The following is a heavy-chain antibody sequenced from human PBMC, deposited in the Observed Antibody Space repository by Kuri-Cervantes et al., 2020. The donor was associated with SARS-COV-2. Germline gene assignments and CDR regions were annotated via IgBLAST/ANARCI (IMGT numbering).Heavy chain of an antibody. V-gene: IGHV3-30-3*01. J-gene: IGHJ4*02. CDR1: GFSFPQYP. CDR3: ARDDINWGIDY. D-gene: IGHD3-16*01. CDR2: LSHDATNK. Sequence: GGSLRLSCAGAGFSFPQYPMHWVRQAPGRGREWVAILSHDATNKNYADSVWGRFTISRDNSKNTLFLQMDSLRPEDTAIYYCARDDINWGIDYWGQGTLVTVSS.